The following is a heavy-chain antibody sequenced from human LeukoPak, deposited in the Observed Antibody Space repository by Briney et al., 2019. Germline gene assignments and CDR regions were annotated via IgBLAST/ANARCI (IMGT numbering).Heavy chain of an antibody. D-gene: IGHD2-2*01. V-gene: IGHV3-30*02. J-gene: IGHJ6*03. CDR1: GFSFSDYG. CDR2: IRYDGSNT. CDR3: AKRGTLVSASLRAYYNYMDV. Sequence: GGSLRLSCVASGFSFSDYGMHWVRQAPGEGLEWVAFIRYDGSNTYYADPVKGRFTISRDNSKSTLDLHMNSLRPDDTAVYYCAKRGTLVSASLRAYYNYMDVWGKGTTVTVSS.